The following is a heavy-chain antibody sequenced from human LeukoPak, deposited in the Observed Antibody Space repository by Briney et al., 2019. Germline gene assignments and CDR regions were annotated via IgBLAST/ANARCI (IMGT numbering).Heavy chain of an antibody. CDR1: RYTFTSYY. CDR2: INPSDGST. V-gene: IGHV1-46*01. CDR3: ATLRGLLWFGEARHP. D-gene: IGHD3-10*01. J-gene: IGHJ5*02. Sequence: GASVKFSCKASRYTFTSYYMHWVRQAPCQGLEWTGIINPSDGSTSYAQKFQGRVTMTEDTSTDTAYMELSNLRSEDTAVYYCATLRGLLWFGEARHPWGQGTLVTVSS.